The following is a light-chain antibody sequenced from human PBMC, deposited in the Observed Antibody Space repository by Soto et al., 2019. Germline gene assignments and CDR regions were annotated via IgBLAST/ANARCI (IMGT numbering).Light chain of an antibody. CDR3: MQATQYPPYT. Sequence: DIVMTQTPLSSPVTLGQPASISCRSSQSLLHSDGTTYLSWLQQRPGQPPRLLIYSVSNRLSGVPDRFSGSAAGTDFTLRTSRVEAEDVAVYYCMQATQYPPYTFVQGTKLEI. CDR2: SVS. V-gene: IGKV2-24*01. CDR1: QSLLHSDGTTY. J-gene: IGKJ2*01.